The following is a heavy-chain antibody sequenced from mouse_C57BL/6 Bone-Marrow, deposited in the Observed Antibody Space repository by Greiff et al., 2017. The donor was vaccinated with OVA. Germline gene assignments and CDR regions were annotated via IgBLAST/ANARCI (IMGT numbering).Heavy chain of an antibody. D-gene: IGHD1-1*01. CDR3: ARSSGSSYVDY. V-gene: IGHV1-4*01. Sequence: QVQLKESGAELARPGASVKMSCKASGYTFTSYTMHWVKQRPGQGLEWIGYINPSSGYTKYNQKFKDKATLTADKSSSTAYMQLSSLTSEDSAVYYCARSSGSSYVDYWGQGTTLTVSS. CDR1: GYTFTSYT. J-gene: IGHJ2*01. CDR2: INPSSGYT.